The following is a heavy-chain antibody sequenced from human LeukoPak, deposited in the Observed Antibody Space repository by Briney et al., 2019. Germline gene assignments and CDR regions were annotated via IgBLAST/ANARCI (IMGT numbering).Heavy chain of an antibody. J-gene: IGHJ3*02. D-gene: IGHD3-10*01. V-gene: IGHV1-69*04. CDR3: ARDRSDPYYYGSGSSAAFDI. Sequence: SVKVSCKASGGTFSSYAISWVRQAPGQGLEWMGRIIPILGIANYAQKFQGRVTITADKSTSTAYMELSSLRSDDTAVYYCARDRSDPYYYGSGSSAAFDIWGQGTMVTVSS. CDR2: IIPILGIA. CDR1: GGTFSSYA.